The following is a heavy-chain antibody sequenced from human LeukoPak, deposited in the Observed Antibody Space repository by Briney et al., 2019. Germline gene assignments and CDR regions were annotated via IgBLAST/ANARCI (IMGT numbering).Heavy chain of an antibody. CDR3: AKGFGGMGELLPALGY. D-gene: IGHD1-26*01. Sequence: GRSLRLSCAASGFTFDDYAMHWVRQAPGKGLEWVSGISWNSGSIGYADSVKGRFTISRDNAKNSLYLQMNSLRAEDTALYYCAKGFGGMGELLPALGYWGQGTLVTVSS. CDR1: GFTFDDYA. J-gene: IGHJ4*02. CDR2: ISWNSGSI. V-gene: IGHV3-9*01.